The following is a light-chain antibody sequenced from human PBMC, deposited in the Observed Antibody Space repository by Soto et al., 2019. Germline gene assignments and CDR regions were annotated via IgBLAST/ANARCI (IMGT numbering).Light chain of an antibody. Sequence: DIQMTQSPSTLSASVGDRVTITCRASQSISSWLAWYQQKPGKAPKLLIYKASSLESGVPSRFSGSGSGTEFTLTISSLQPDDCATYYCQQYKSYAWTFGQGTKVDI. V-gene: IGKV1-5*03. CDR1: QSISSW. CDR3: QQYKSYAWT. CDR2: KAS. J-gene: IGKJ1*01.